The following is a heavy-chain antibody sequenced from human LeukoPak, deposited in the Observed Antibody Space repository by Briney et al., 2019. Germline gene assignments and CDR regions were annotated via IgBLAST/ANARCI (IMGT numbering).Heavy chain of an antibody. CDR2: IYYSGST. D-gene: IGHD3-16*01. V-gene: IGHV4-59*08. CDR1: GGSISSYY. Sequence: SETLSLTCTVTGGSISSYYWSLIRQPPGKGLEWIGYIYYSGSTNYNPSLKSRVTISVDTSKNQFSLKLSSVTAADTAVYYCARRGILYGMDVWGQGTTVTVSS. J-gene: IGHJ6*02. CDR3: ARRGILYGMDV.